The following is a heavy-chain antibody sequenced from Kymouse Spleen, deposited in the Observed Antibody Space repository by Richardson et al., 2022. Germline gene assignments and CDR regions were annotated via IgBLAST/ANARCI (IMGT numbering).Heavy chain of an antibody. D-gene: IGHD2-2*02. V-gene: IGHV1-8*01. CDR3: AREYCSSTSCYAGITGTTIFDY. CDR1: GYTFTSYD. J-gene: IGHJ4*02. Sequence: QVQLVQSGAEVKKPGASVKVSCKASGYTFTSYDINWVRQATGQGLEWMGWMNPNSGNTGYAQKFQGRVTMTRNTSISTAYMELSSLRSEDTAVYYCAREYCSSTSCYAGITGTTIFDYWGQGTLVTVSS. CDR2: MNPNSGNT.